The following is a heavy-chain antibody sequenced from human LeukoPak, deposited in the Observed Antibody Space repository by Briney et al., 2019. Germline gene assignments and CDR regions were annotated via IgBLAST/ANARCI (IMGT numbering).Heavy chain of an antibody. CDR1: GYSISSGYY. CDR3: AGFYGDYVDY. Sequence: PSETLSLTCAVSGYSISSGYYWGWIRQPPGKGLEWIGSIYHRGSTYYNPSLKSRVTISVDTSKNQFSLKLSSVTAADTAVYYCAGFYGDYVDYWGQGTLVTVSS. V-gene: IGHV4-38-2*01. D-gene: IGHD4-17*01. J-gene: IGHJ4*02. CDR2: IYHRGST.